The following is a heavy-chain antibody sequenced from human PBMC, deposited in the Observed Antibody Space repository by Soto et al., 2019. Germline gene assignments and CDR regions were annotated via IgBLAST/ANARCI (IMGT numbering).Heavy chain of an antibody. D-gene: IGHD2-2*01. CDR1: GSTFSIYE. J-gene: IGHJ6*01. Sequence: RLSCAASGSTFSIYEMNWVRQAPGKGLEWVSYISSSGSTIYYADSVKGRFTISRDNAKNSLYLQMNSLRAEDTAVYYCARGSQSTIVVVPAAYAYYYGMDVWGQGT. CDR3: ARGSQSTIVVVPAAYAYYYGMDV. V-gene: IGHV3-48*03. CDR2: ISSSGSTI.